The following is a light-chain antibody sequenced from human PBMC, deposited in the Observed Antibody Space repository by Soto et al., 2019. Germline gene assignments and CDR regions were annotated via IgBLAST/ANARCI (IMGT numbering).Light chain of an antibody. CDR3: GTWDSSLSAVV. V-gene: IGLV1-51*01. Sequence: QSVLTQPPSVSAAPGQKVTISCSGSSSNIGNNYGSWYQQLPGTAPKLLIYDSNKRPSGIPDRFSGSKSGTSATLGITGLQAGDEADYYCGTWDSSLSAVVFGGGTKVTVL. CDR1: SSNIGNNY. J-gene: IGLJ2*01. CDR2: DSN.